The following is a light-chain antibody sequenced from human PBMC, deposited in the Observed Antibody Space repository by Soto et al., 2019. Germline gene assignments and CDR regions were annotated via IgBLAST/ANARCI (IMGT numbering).Light chain of an antibody. CDR1: QTINSY. CDR2: DAS. CDR3: QHRSIWPLT. Sequence: EIVLTQSPATLSLSPGERATLSCRASQTINSYLAWYQQKPGQAPRLLIYDASNRATGIPARFSGSGSGTDFTHTISSLEPEDFAVYYCQHRSIWPLTFGGGTKVEIK. J-gene: IGKJ4*01. V-gene: IGKV3-11*01.